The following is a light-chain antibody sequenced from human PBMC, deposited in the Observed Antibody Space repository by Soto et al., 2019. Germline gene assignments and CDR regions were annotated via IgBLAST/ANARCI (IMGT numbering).Light chain of an antibody. Sequence: QSPATLSVSPGERATLSCRASQSVSSNLAWYQQKPGQAPRLLIYGASTRATGIPARFSGSGSGTEFTLTISSLQSEDFAVYYCQQYNNWPPWTFGQGTKVDIK. CDR2: GAS. CDR1: QSVSSN. J-gene: IGKJ1*01. V-gene: IGKV3-15*01. CDR3: QQYNNWPPWT.